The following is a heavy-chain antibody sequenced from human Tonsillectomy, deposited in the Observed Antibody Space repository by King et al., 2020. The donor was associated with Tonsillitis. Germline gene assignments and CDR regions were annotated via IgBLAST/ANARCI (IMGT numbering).Heavy chain of an antibody. J-gene: IGHJ4*02. D-gene: IGHD2-15*01. V-gene: IGHV1-2*02. CDR1: GYTFTGYY. CDR3: ARGPRGYCSGGSCPDY. Sequence: QLVQSGAEVKKPGASVKVSCKASGYTFTGYYMHWVRQAPGQGLEWMGWINPNRGGTNYAQKFQGRVTMTRDTSISTAYMELSRLRSDDTAVYYCARGPRGYCSGGSCPDYWGQGTLVTVSS. CDR2: INPNRGGT.